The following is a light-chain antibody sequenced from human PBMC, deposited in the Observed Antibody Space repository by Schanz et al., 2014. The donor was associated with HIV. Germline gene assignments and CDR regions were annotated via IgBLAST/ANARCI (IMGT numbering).Light chain of an antibody. Sequence: QSVLTQPPSASATPGQRVTISCSGSFSNIETNPVSWYQQLPGTAPKLLIYGNSNRPSGVPDRFSGFKSDTSASLAITGLQAEDEAEYYCQSYDSSLGGYVFGTGTKLTVL. CDR2: GNS. CDR3: QSYDSSLGGYV. V-gene: IGLV1-40*01. J-gene: IGLJ1*01. CDR1: FSNIETNP.